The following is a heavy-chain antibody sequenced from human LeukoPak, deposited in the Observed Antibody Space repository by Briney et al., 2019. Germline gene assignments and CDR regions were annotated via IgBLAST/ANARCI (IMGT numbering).Heavy chain of an antibody. CDR3: AKGSTSWYGDAFDI. Sequence: PGGSLRLSCAASGFSFSSSAMSWVRQAPWKGLEWVSVISDSGGSTNYADSVKGRFTISRDNSKNTLYLQINSLRAEDTAVYYCAKGSTSWYGDAFDIWGQGTVVTVSS. D-gene: IGHD6-13*01. CDR1: GFSFSSSA. V-gene: IGHV3-23*01. CDR2: ISDSGGST. J-gene: IGHJ3*02.